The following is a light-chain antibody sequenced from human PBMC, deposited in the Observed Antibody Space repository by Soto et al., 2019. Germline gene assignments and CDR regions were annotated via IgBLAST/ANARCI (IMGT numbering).Light chain of an antibody. J-gene: IGLJ1*01. CDR3: FSYTAGDTFL. Sequence: QSALTQPPSVSGSPGQSITVSCTGTSSDIGASNFVSWYQQLPGRAPKVLISEATNRPSGVSNRFSGSKSGITASLTISGLQADDEAEYFCFSYTAGDTFLFGAGTKVTVL. V-gene: IGLV2-14*01. CDR1: SSDIGASNF. CDR2: EAT.